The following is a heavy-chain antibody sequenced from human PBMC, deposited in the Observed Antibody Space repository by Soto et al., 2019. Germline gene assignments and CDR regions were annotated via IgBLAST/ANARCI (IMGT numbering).Heavy chain of an antibody. V-gene: IGHV1-18*01. CDR1: GYTFTRYG. CDR2: ISADNGNT. J-gene: IGHJ6*02. CDR3: ARDEYGGDSGYYGMDV. Sequence: QVQLVQSGAEVKKPGASVKVSCKASGYTFTRYGISWVRQAAGQGPEWMGWISADNGNTNYAQKFQGRVTMTTDTSTSTAYMELRSLRSDDTAVYYCARDEYGGDSGYYGMDVWGQGTTVTVSS. D-gene: IGHD2-21*02.